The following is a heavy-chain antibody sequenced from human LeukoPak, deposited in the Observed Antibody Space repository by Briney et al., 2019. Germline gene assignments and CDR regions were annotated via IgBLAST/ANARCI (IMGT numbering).Heavy chain of an antibody. CDR2: ISSSSSYI. CDR1: GFTFSSYS. J-gene: IGHJ5*02. Sequence: PGGSLRLSCAASGFTFSSYSMNWVRQAPGKGLEWVSSISSSSSYIYYADSVKGRFTISRDNAKNSLYLQMNSLGAEDTAVYYCARGPGRDGYKQGGPWGQGTLVTVSS. V-gene: IGHV3-21*01. D-gene: IGHD5-24*01. CDR3: ARGPGRDGYKQGGP.